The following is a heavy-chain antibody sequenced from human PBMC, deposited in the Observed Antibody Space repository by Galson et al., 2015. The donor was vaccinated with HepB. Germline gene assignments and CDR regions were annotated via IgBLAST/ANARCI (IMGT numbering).Heavy chain of an antibody. CDR2: ISSSGSTI. J-gene: IGHJ4*02. V-gene: IGHV3-11*01. D-gene: IGHD2-21*02. Sequence: SLRLSCAASGFTLSDYYMSWIRQAPGKGLEWVSHISSSGSTIYYADTVEGRFTISRDNAKNSLFLHMNSLRAEDTAVYYCARDYLTANHKQFDLWGQGTLVTVSS. CDR3: ARDYLTANHKQFDL. CDR1: GFTLSDYY.